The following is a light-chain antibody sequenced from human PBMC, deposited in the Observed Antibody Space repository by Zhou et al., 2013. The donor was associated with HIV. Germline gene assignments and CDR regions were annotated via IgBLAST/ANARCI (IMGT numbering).Light chain of an antibody. V-gene: IGKV1-8*01. CDR3: QQCDSYSIT. Sequence: AIRMTQSPSSFSASTGDRVTITCRASQDISTYLAWYQQKPGKSPKLLIYAASSLQSGVPSRFSGSGSGTDFTLTIDCLQSEDFAIYYCQQCDSYSITFGQGTRLDIK. J-gene: IGKJ5*01. CDR1: QDISTY. CDR2: AAS.